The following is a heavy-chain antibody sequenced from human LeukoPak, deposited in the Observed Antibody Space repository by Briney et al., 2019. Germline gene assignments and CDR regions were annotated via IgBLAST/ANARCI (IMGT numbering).Heavy chain of an antibody. CDR3: ARERGTYYYGSGSPGFDP. CDR2: IYYSGST. Sequence: SETLSLTCTVSGGSISSYYWSWIRQPPGKGLGWIGYIYYSGSTNYNPSLKSRVTISVDTSKNQFSLKLSSVTAADTAVYYCARERGTYYYGSGSPGFDPWGQGTLVTVSS. J-gene: IGHJ5*02. V-gene: IGHV4-59*01. D-gene: IGHD3-10*01. CDR1: GGSISSYY.